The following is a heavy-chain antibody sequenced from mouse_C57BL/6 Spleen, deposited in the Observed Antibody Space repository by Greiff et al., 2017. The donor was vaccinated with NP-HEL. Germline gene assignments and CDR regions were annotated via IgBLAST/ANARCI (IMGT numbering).Heavy chain of an antibody. CDR2: ISYDGSN. Sequence: EVQLVESGPGLVKPSQSLSLTCSVTGYSITSGYYWNWIRQFPGNKLEWMGYISYDGSNNYNPSLKNRISITRDTSKNQFFLKLNSVTTEDTATYYCAREHAWFAYWGQGTLVTVSA. J-gene: IGHJ3*01. CDR3: AREHAWFAY. V-gene: IGHV3-6*01. CDR1: GYSITSGYY.